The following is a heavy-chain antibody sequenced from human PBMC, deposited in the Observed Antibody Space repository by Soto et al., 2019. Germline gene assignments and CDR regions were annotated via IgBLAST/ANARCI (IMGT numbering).Heavy chain of an antibody. J-gene: IGHJ5*02. V-gene: IGHV1-69*01. D-gene: IGHD5-12*01. CDR3: ARVHSGYNDWYRLDP. CDR1: GSTFSIYA. Sequence: QVQLVQSGAEVKKPGSSLKVSCKAAGSTFSIYAISWVRQAPGQGLAWLGGIIPIFGTANYAQKFQGRVTITADESTSTAYREPSSLRSEDTAVSYCARVHSGYNDWYRLDPGGKGNLVTVSS. CDR2: IIPIFGTA.